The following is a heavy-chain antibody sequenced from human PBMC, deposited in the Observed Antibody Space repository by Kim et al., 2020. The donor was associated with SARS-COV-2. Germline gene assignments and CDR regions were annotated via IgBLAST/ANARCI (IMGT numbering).Heavy chain of an antibody. CDR1: GGSFSGYY. V-gene: IGHV4-34*01. CDR2: INHSGST. CDR3: ARGAGPPSPSYSGSYSNRRRFDY. J-gene: IGHJ4*02. Sequence: SETLSLTCAVYGGSFSGYYWSWIRQPPGKGLEWIGEINHSGSTNYNPSLKSRVPISVDTSKNQFSLKLSSLTAADTAVYYCARGAGPPSPSYSGSYSNRRRFDYWGQGTLVTVSS. D-gene: IGHD1-26*01.